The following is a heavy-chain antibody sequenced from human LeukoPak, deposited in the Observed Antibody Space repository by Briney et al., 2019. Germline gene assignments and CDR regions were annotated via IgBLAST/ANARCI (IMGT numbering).Heavy chain of an antibody. Sequence: SETLSLTCAVYGGFFSGYYWSWIRQPPGKGLEWIGEINHSGSTNYNPSLKSRVTISVDTSKNQFSLKLSSVTAADTAVYYCARGSRGYYYDSSGYPLFGYWGQGTLVTVSS. J-gene: IGHJ4*02. CDR1: GGFFSGYY. CDR3: ARGSRGYYYDSSGYPLFGY. D-gene: IGHD3-22*01. V-gene: IGHV4-34*01. CDR2: INHSGST.